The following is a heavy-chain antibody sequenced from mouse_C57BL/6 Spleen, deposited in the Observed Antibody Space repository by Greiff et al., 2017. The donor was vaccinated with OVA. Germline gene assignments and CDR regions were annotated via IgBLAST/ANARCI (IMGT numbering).Heavy chain of an antibody. CDR1: GFTFSSYT. Sequence: EVKVEESGGGLVKPGGSLKLSCAASGFTFSSYTMSWVRQTPEKRLEWVATISGGGGNTYYPDSVKGRFTISRDHAKNTLYLQMSSLRSEDTALYYCARQGLLLRYGWYFDYWGQGTTLTVSS. D-gene: IGHD1-1*01. CDR3: ARQGLLLRYGWYFDY. CDR2: ISGGGGNT. V-gene: IGHV5-9*01. J-gene: IGHJ2*01.